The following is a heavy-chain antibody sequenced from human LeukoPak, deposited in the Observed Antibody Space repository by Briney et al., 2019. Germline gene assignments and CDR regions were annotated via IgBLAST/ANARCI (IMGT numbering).Heavy chain of an antibody. D-gene: IGHD1-7*01. CDR2: IDPSDSYT. CDR3: ARRTSANWFDP. CDR1: GYRFTSYW. Sequence: RLGESLKISCKGSGYRFTSYWLNWVRQMPGKGLEWMGRIDPSDSYTNYSPSFQGQVTISADKSISTAYLQWSSLKASDAAIYFCARRTSANWFDPWGQGTLVTVSS. J-gene: IGHJ5*02. V-gene: IGHV5-10-1*04.